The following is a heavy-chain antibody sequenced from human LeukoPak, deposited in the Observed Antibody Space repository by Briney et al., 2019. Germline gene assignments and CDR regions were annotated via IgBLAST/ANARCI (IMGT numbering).Heavy chain of an antibody. D-gene: IGHD3-10*01. Sequence: GGSLGLSCAASGFTFKDYSMHWVRQAPGKGLEGGSGISWNSGSIGYADSVKGRFSISRDNAKNSLYLQMDSLNPEDTAVYYCAKGLLWSEVYYYYGMDVWGQGTTVTVSS. CDR1: GFTFKDYS. CDR2: ISWNSGSI. V-gene: IGHV3-9*01. J-gene: IGHJ6*02. CDR3: AKGLLWSEVYYYYGMDV.